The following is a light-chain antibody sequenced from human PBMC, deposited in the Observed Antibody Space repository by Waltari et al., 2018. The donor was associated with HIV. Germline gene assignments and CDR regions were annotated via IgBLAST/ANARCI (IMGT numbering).Light chain of an antibody. CDR3: AVWDDSLSGQV. J-gene: IGLJ3*02. V-gene: IGLV1-47*01. CDR2: GNT. CDR1: NST. Sequence: QSVLIQSASTSGTPGQRVTISCSGSNSTLLIYGNTQRPSGVPYRFSGPKSGTSASLAISGLRSEDEGDYYCAVWDDSLSGQVFGGGTKVTVL.